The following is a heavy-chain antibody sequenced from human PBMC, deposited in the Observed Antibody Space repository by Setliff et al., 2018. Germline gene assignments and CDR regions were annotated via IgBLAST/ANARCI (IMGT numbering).Heavy chain of an antibody. Sequence: SETLSLTCAVYGGSFSGYYWSWIRQPPGKRLEWIGEIIHSGSNNYNPSLKSRVTISVDTSKNQFSLKLSSVTAADTAVYYCARAPGYSYGYYYYGMDVWGQGTTVTVSS. CDR3: ARAPGYSYGYYYYGMDV. CDR2: IIHSGSN. J-gene: IGHJ6*02. V-gene: IGHV4-34*12. CDR1: GGSFSGYY. D-gene: IGHD5-18*01.